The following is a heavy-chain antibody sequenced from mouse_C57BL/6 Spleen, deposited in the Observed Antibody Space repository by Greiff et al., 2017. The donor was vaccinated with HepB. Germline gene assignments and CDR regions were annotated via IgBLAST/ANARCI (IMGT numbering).Heavy chain of an antibody. V-gene: IGHV1-18*01. CDR2: INLNNGGT. CDR1: GYTFTDYN. Sequence: EVQLQQSGPELVKPGASVKIPCKASGYTFTDYNMDWVKQSHGKSLEWIGDINLNNGGTIYNQKFKGKATLTVDKSSSTANMELRSLTSEDTAVYYCASGVHYAMDYWSQGTSVTVSS. CDR3: ASGVHYAMDY. J-gene: IGHJ4*01.